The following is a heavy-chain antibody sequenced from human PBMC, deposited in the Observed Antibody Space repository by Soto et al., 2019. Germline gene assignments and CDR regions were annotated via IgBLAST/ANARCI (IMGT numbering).Heavy chain of an antibody. CDR1: GFTFDSYE. D-gene: IGHD3-10*01. CDR2: IGRGSGPT. V-gene: IGHV3-48*03. CDR3: TTSYFYDA. J-gene: IGHJ4*02. Sequence: GGSLRLSCIGAGFTFDSYEANWVRQSPEGGLEWVASIGRGSGPTYYADSVKGRFTVSRDFARNSMFLQMDNLRVEDTGVYYCTTSYFYDAGGEGTLVTVSS.